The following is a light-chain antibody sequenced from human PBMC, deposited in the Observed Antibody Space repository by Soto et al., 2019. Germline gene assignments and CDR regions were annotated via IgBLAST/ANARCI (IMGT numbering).Light chain of an antibody. J-gene: IGLJ3*02. CDR2: DVS. V-gene: IGLV2-14*03. CDR1: TSDVGANNY. CDR3: SSYSISNTGV. Sequence: QSVLTQPASVSGSPGQSITISCTGTTSDVGANNYVSWYQQHPGKAPKLMIYDVSNRPSGVSDRFSGSKSANTASLTISGLQAEDEADYYCSSYSISNTGVFGGGTKLTVL.